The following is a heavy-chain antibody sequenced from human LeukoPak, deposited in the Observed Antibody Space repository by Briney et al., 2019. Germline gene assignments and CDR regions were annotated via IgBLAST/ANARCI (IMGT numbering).Heavy chain of an antibody. Sequence: ASVKVSCKASGYTFTSNYIHWVRQAPGQGLEWMGMIYPRDGSTSYAQKFQGRVTMTRDTSTSTVYMELSSLRSEDTAVYYCARDVGSSPVDWGQGTLVTVSS. V-gene: IGHV1-46*01. CDR2: IYPRDGST. J-gene: IGHJ4*02. CDR1: GYTFTSNY. D-gene: IGHD6-13*01. CDR3: ARDVGSSPVD.